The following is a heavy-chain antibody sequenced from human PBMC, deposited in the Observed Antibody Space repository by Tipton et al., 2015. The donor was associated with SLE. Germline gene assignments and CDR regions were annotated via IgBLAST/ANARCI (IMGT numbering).Heavy chain of an antibody. V-gene: IGHV4-34*01. Sequence: TLSLTCAVYGGSFSGYYWSWIRQPPGKGLEWIGEINHSGSTNYNPSLKSRATISVDTSKNQFSLKLSSVTAADTAVYYCARGRELGRDDAFDIWGQGTMVTVSS. J-gene: IGHJ3*02. D-gene: IGHD1-1*01. CDR3: ARGRELGRDDAFDI. CDR1: GGSFSGYY. CDR2: INHSGST.